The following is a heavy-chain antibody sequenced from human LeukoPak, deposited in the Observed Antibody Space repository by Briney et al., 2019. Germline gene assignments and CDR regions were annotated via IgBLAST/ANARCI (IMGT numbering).Heavy chain of an antibody. CDR2: ISSTASFI. Sequence: GGSLRLSCAASGFTFDSYSMNWVRQVPGKGLEWVSSISSTASFIYYADSVKGRFTISRDNAKNSLYLQMNSLRAEDTAVYYCAKGDILTGYYFGNIDYWGQGTLVTVSS. CDR3: AKGDILTGYYFGNIDY. J-gene: IGHJ4*02. V-gene: IGHV3-21*01. D-gene: IGHD3-9*01. CDR1: GFTFDSYS.